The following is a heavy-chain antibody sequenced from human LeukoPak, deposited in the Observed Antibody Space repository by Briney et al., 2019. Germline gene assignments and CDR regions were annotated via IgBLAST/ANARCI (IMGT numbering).Heavy chain of an antibody. CDR3: ARVEDDYGGNSWIDY. D-gene: IGHD4-23*01. CDR1: GFTFSSYG. CDR2: IWYDGSNK. Sequence: GRSLRLSCAASGFTFSSYGMHWVRQAPGKGLEWVAVIWYDGSNKYYADSVKGRFTISRDNSKNTLYLQMNSRRAEDTAVYYCARVEDDYGGNSWIDYWGQGTLVTVSS. J-gene: IGHJ4*02. V-gene: IGHV3-33*01.